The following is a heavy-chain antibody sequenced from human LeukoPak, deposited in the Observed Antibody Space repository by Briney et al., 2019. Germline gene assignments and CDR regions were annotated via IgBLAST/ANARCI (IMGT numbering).Heavy chain of an antibody. J-gene: IGHJ6*02. CDR3: ARGGRDQLRYFDWSNYYGMDV. V-gene: IGHV4-30-2*05. Sequence: PSGTLSLTCAVSGGSISSGGYSWSWIRQPPGKGLEWIGYIYHSGSTYYNPSLKSRVTISVDTSKNQFSLKLSSVTAADTAVYYCARGGRDQLRYFDWSNYYGMDVWGQGTTVTVSS. D-gene: IGHD3-9*01. CDR1: GGSISSGGYS. CDR2: IYHSGST.